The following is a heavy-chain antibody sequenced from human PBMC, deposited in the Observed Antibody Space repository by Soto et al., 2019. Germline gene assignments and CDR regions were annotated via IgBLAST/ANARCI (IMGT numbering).Heavy chain of an antibody. CDR3: ATTMVRGATPNWFDP. CDR1: GGSISSGGYS. J-gene: IGHJ5*02. Sequence: QLQLQESGSGLVKPSQTLSLTCAVSGGSISSGGYSWSWIRQPPGKGLEWIGYIYHSGSTYYNPSLKSRVTISVDRSKNQFSLKLSSVTAADTAVYYCATTMVRGATPNWFDPWGQGTLVTVSS. CDR2: IYHSGST. D-gene: IGHD3-10*01. V-gene: IGHV4-30-2*01.